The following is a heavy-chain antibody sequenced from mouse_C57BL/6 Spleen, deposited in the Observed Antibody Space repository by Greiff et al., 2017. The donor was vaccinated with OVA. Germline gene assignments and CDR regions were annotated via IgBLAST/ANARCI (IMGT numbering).Heavy chain of an antibody. CDR2: IDPSDSYT. V-gene: IGHV1-50*01. Sequence: QVQLQQPGAELVKPGASVKLSCKASGYTFTSYWMQWVKQRPGQGLEWIGEIDPSDSYTNYNQKFKGKATLTVDTSSSTAYMQLSSLTSEDSAVYYYARERAYGSSYGYWGQGTTLTVSS. D-gene: IGHD1-1*01. CDR3: ARERAYGSSYGY. CDR1: GYTFTSYW. J-gene: IGHJ2*01.